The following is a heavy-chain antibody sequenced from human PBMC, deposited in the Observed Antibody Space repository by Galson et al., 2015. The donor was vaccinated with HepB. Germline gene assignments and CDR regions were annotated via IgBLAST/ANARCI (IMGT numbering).Heavy chain of an antibody. D-gene: IGHD6-19*01. CDR1: GYTFTSYG. CDR2: ISAYNGNT. Sequence: SVKVSCKASGYTFTSYGISWVRQAPGQGLEWMGWISAYNGNTNYAQKLQGRVTMTTDTSTSTAYMELRSLRSDDTAVYYCAREGSGWYRAPWFDPWGQGTLVTVSS. J-gene: IGHJ5*02. V-gene: IGHV1-18*01. CDR3: AREGSGWYRAPWFDP.